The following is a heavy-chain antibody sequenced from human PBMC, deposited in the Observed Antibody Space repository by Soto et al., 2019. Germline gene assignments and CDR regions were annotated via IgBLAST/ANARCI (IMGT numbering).Heavy chain of an antibody. D-gene: IGHD6-19*01. CDR1: GYTFTTYG. Sequence: QVQLVQSGGEVKTPGASVKVSCKASGYTFTTYGINWVRQAPGQGLEWMGWISGFNGDTNHAQSLQDRLTMTIDTPTPTAYMELRSLTSDATAVYYCARGVVSGPGDYWDQGSLVTVSS. V-gene: IGHV1-18*04. CDR3: ARGVVSGPGDY. J-gene: IGHJ4*02. CDR2: ISGFNGDT.